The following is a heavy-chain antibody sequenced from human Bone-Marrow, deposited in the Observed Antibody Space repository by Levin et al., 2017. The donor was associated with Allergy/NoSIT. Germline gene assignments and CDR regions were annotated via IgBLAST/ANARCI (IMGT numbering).Heavy chain of an antibody. D-gene: IGHD4-23*01. V-gene: IGHV4-34*01. CDR3: ARVQGGLRWLGYGLDV. CDR2: INHSADT. CDR1: GGSFTGYY. J-gene: IGHJ6*02. Sequence: SETLSLTCGLYGGSFTGYYWSWIRQTPGKGLEWIGQINHSADTKYNPSLTSRVTISVDMSKNQFSLQLTSVTAAATAVYYCARVQGGLRWLGYGLDVWGPGTTVTVSS.